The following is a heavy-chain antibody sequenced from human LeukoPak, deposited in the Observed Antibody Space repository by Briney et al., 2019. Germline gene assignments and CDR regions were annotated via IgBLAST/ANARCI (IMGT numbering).Heavy chain of an antibody. CDR2: IRSKTNNYAT. J-gene: IGHJ4*02. V-gene: IGHV3-73*01. D-gene: IGHD3-10*01. CDR1: GFAFSGSA. Sequence: GGSLRLSCVASGFAFSGSAIHWVRQASGKGLESVGHIRSKTNNYATAYAASVKGRFTISRDDSKNTAYLQMSSLETEDTAIYYCTKPRGYGSGTYYDYWGQGTLVTVSS. CDR3: TKPRGYGSGTYYDY.